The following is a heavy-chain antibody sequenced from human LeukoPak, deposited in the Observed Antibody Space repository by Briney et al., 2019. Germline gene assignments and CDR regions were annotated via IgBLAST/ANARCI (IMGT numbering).Heavy chain of an antibody. V-gene: IGHV5-51*01. CDR1: GYSFTSYW. J-gene: IGHJ4*02. CDR3: ARLWYDFWSGYLSYFDY. D-gene: IGHD3-3*01. CDR2: IYPGDSDT. Sequence: GESLKISCQGSGYSFTSYWIGWVRQMPGKGLEWMGIIYPGDSDTRYSPSFQGQVTISADKSISTAYLQWSSLKASDTAMYYCARLWYDFWSGYLSYFDYWGQGTLVTVSS.